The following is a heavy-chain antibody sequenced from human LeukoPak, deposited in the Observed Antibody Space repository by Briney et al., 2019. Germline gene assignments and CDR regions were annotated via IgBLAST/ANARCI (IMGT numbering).Heavy chain of an antibody. CDR2: ISTSSSYI. Sequence: GGSLRLSCAASGFAFSSFSMNWVRQAPGKGLEWVSSISTSSSYIYYADSLKGRFTISRDNAKNSLYLQMNSLRAEDTAVYYCARGNLKMVRGVIANYYYYYGMDVWGQGTTVTVSS. CDR1: GFAFSSFS. J-gene: IGHJ6*02. V-gene: IGHV3-21*01. CDR3: ARGNLKMVRGVIANYYYYYGMDV. D-gene: IGHD3-10*01.